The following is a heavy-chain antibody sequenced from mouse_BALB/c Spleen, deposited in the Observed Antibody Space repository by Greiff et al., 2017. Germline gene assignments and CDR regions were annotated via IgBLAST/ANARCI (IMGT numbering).Heavy chain of an antibody. D-gene: IGHD2-2*01. CDR2: IDPETGGT. Sequence: VKLMESGAELVRPGASVTLSCKASGYTFTDYEMHWVKQTPVHGLEWIGAIDPETGGTAYNQKFKGKATLTADKSSSTAYMELRSLTSEDSAVYYCTRGGYDWYFDVWGAGTTVTVSS. CDR1: GYTFTDYE. V-gene: IGHV1-15*01. CDR3: TRGGYDWYFDV. J-gene: IGHJ1*01.